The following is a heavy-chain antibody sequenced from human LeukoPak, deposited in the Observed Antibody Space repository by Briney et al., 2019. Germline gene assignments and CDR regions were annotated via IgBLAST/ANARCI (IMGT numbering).Heavy chain of an antibody. Sequence: ASVKVSCKASGYTFTSYYMHWVRQAPGQGLEWMGWMNPNSGNTGYAQKFQGRVTMTRNTSISTAYMELSSLRSEDTAVYYCARSSGSYGYWGQGTLVTVSS. J-gene: IGHJ4*02. CDR1: GYTFTSYY. V-gene: IGHV1-8*02. CDR3: ARSSGSYGY. CDR2: MNPNSGNT. D-gene: IGHD3-10*01.